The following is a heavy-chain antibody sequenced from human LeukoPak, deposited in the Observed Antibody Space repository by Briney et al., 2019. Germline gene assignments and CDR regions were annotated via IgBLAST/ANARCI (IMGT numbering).Heavy chain of an antibody. J-gene: IGHJ4*02. D-gene: IGHD2-15*01. CDR1: GFTFSSYA. CDR2: ISGSGGST. Sequence: GGSLRLSCAASGFTFSSYAMSWVRQAPGKGLEWVSAISGSGGSTYYADSVKGRFTISRDNSKNTLYLQMNSLRAEDTAVYYCAKDRYCSGGSFFINRGNVDYWGQGTLVTVSS. V-gene: IGHV3-23*01. CDR3: AKDRYCSGGSFFINRGNVDY.